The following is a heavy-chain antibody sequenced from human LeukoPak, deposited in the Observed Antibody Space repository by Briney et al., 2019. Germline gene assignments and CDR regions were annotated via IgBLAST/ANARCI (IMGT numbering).Heavy chain of an antibody. CDR3: AKAQYSSSWYGDY. CDR1: GFTFSSYA. Sequence: GGSLRLSCAASGFTFSSYAMSWVRQAPGKGLEWVSAISGSGGSTYYADSVKGRSTISRDNSKNTLYLQMNSLRAEDTAVYYCAKAQYSSSWYGDYWGQGTLVTVSS. J-gene: IGHJ4*02. V-gene: IGHV3-23*01. CDR2: ISGSGGST. D-gene: IGHD6-13*01.